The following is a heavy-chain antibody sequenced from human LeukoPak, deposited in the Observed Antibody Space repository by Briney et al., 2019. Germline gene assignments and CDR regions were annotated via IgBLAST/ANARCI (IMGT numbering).Heavy chain of an antibody. CDR1: GGSISSYY. D-gene: IGHD3-22*01. V-gene: IGHV4-4*07. CDR3: ARGNYYDSPGAFDI. CDR2: IYTSGST. J-gene: IGHJ3*02. Sequence: SETLSLTCTVSGGSISSYYWSWIRQPAGKGLEWIGRIYTSGSTNYNPSLKSRVTMSVDTSKNQFSLKLSSVTAADTAVYYCARGNYYDSPGAFDIWGQGTMVTVSS.